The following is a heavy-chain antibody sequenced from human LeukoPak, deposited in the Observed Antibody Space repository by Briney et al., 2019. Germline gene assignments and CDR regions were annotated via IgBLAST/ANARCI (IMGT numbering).Heavy chain of an antibody. J-gene: IGHJ4*02. D-gene: IGHD3-9*01. V-gene: IGHV3-74*01. CDR1: GFTLSKYW. CDR2: IRSDGTTT. CDR3: ASPGDNYAILGLDY. Sequence: PGGSLRLSCAASGFTLSKYWMHWVRQAPGKGLAWVSRIRSDGTTTAYADSVKGRFTISRDSAENMLYLQMNSLRVDDTAMYYCASPGDNYAILGLDYWGQGTLVTVSS.